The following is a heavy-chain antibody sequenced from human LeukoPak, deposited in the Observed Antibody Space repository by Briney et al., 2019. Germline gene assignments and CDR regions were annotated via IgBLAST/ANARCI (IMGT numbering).Heavy chain of an antibody. V-gene: IGHV1-46*01. CDR2: INPSGGST. CDR1: GYTFTSYY. CDR3: AKVAKYYYGSETYYFFDY. J-gene: IGHJ4*02. D-gene: IGHD3-10*01. Sequence: ASVKVSCKASGYTFTSYYMHWVRQAPGQGLEWMGIINPSGGSTSYAQKFQGRVTMTRDMSTSTVYMELSSLRSEDTAVYYCAKVAKYYYGSETYYFFDYWGQGTLVTASS.